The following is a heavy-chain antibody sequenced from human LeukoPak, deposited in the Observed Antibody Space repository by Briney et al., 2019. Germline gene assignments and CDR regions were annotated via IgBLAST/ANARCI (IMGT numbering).Heavy chain of an antibody. V-gene: IGHV4-4*02. CDR2: IYHSGST. CDR1: GGSISSSNW. CDR3: ARGDMVRGYYYMDV. J-gene: IGHJ6*03. D-gene: IGHD3-10*01. Sequence: SETLSLTCAVSGGSISSSNWWSWVRQPPGKGLEWIGEIYHSGSTNYNPSLKSRVTISVDKSKNQFSLKLSSVTAADTAVYYCARGDMVRGYYYMDVWGKGTTVTISS.